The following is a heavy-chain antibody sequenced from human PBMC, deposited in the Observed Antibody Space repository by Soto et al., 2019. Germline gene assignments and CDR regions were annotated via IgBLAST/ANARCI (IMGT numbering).Heavy chain of an antibody. D-gene: IGHD6-19*01. CDR3: ARSAGWYAVHS. J-gene: IGHJ4*02. V-gene: IGHV4-4*02. CDR2: VFHTGTT. Sequence: QVQLQESGPGLVKPSGTLSLTCAVSGDSVSSPYYWCWVRQPPGKGLEWIGEVFHTGTTSYNPSLRSRVTISMDKSNNQFSLYLTSVTAADPAVYYCARSAGWYAVHSWGPGTLVIVSS. CDR1: GDSVSSPYY.